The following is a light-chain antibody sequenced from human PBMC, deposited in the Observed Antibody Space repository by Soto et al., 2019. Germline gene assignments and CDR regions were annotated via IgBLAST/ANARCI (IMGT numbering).Light chain of an antibody. CDR1: QTISSW. Sequence: DIQMTQSPSTLSGSVGDRVTITCRASQTISSWLAWYQQKPGKAPKLLIYKASTLKSGVPSRFSGSGSGTEFTLTISSLQPDDFATYYCQPCDTYWAFGQGTKVEIK. CDR3: QPCDTYWA. CDR2: KAS. J-gene: IGKJ1*01. V-gene: IGKV1-5*03.